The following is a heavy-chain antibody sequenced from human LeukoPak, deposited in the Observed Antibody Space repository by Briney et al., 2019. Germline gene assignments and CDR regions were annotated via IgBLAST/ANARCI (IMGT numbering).Heavy chain of an antibody. J-gene: IGHJ4*02. V-gene: IGHV1-2*04. CDR2: INPNSGGT. CDR1: GYTFTDYY. CDR3: ASSIAAADTSPRFQY. Sequence: ASVKVSCKACGYTFTDYYMHWVRQAPGQRLEWMGWINPNSGGTNYAQKFQGWVTMTRDTSISTAYMELSRLRSDDTAVYYCASSIAAADTSPRFQYWGQGTLVTVSS. D-gene: IGHD6-13*01.